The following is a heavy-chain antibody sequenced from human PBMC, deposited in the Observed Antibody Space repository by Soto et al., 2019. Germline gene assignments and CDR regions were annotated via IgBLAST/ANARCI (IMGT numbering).Heavy chain of an antibody. CDR3: ARETHFIDY. V-gene: IGHV3-48*03. Sequence: VQLVESGGDLVQPGGSLRLSCAASGFTFSSYEMNWVRQAPGKGLEWVSYISSTGTSMDYADSVKGRFTISRDNAKNSLHLQLNSLRDEDTAVYYCARETHFIDYWGQVTLVSVSA. CDR2: ISSTGTSM. J-gene: IGHJ4*02. CDR1: GFTFSSYE.